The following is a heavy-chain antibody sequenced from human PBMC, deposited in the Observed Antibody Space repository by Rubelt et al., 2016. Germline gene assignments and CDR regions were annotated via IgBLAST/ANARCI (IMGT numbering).Heavy chain of an antibody. Sequence: VQLVESGGGVVQPGGSLRLSCAASGFTFSSYWMHWVRQVPGKGLVWVSRINSDGSSTIYADSVKGRFTISRDNAKNTLYLQLNSLRAEDTAVYYCARGGYCSEGTCYNWFDPWGQGTLVTVSS. J-gene: IGHJ5*02. CDR1: GFTFSSYW. CDR3: ARGGYCSEGTCYNWFDP. CDR2: INSDGSST. D-gene: IGHD2-15*01. V-gene: IGHV3-74*02.